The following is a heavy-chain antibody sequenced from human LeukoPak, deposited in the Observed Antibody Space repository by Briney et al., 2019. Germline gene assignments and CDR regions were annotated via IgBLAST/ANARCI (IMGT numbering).Heavy chain of an antibody. CDR2: FDPEDGET. V-gene: IGHV1-24*01. Sequence: GASVKVSCKVSGYTLTELSMHWVRQAPGKGLEWMGGFDPEDGETIYAQKFQGRVTMTEDTSTDTAYMELSSLRSEDTAVYYCARDEWEQLVTVYYYYGMDVWGQGTTVTVSS. J-gene: IGHJ6*02. CDR1: GYTLTELS. CDR3: ARDEWEQLVTVYYYYGMDV. D-gene: IGHD6-13*01.